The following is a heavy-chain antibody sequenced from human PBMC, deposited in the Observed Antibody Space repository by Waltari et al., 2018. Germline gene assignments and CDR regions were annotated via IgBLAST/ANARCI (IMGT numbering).Heavy chain of an antibody. CDR1: GYTFTSYD. D-gene: IGHD5-18*01. Sequence: QVQLVQSGAEVKKPGASVKVSCKASGYTFTSYDINWVRQATGQGLEWMGWMNPNSGNTGYAQKFQGRVTMTRNTSISTAYIELSSLRSEDTAVYYCARGNTLSGYSYGYYYYYGMDVWGQGTTVTVSS. J-gene: IGHJ6*02. CDR3: ARGNTLSGYSYGYYYYYGMDV. V-gene: IGHV1-8*02. CDR2: MNPNSGNT.